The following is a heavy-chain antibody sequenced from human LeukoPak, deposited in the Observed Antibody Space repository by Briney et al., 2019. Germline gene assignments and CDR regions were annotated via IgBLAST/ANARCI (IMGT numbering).Heavy chain of an antibody. Sequence: SETLSLTCTVSGGSITSSHHYWGWIRQPPGKGLEWIGSIFYSGTAHYNPSLKSRVTISVDTSKNQFSLKLSSVTAADTAVYYCAGGRWLQTDYWGQGTLVTVSS. J-gene: IGHJ4*02. CDR2: IFYSGTA. D-gene: IGHD5-24*01. CDR1: GGSITSSHHY. V-gene: IGHV4-39*01. CDR3: AGGRWLQTDY.